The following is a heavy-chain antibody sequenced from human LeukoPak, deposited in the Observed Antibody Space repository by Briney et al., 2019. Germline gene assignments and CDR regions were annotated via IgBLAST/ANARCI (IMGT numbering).Heavy chain of an antibody. D-gene: IGHD4-17*01. V-gene: IGHV3-74*03. CDR3: ARGSTTVTTKDWFDP. Sequence: GRSLRLSCAASGFTFSSYWMHWVRQVPGKGLIWVGRINTYGTSTTYGDSVEGRFTISRDNAKNTLYLEMNSLRDDDTAVYYCARGSTTVTTKDWFDPWGQGAPVTVSS. CDR2: INTYGTST. J-gene: IGHJ5*02. CDR1: GFTFSSYW.